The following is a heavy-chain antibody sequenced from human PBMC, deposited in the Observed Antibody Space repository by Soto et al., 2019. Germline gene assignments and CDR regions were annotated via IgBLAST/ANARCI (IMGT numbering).Heavy chain of an antibody. CDR2: IDPRDSYT. J-gene: IGHJ5*02. V-gene: IGHV5-10-1*01. D-gene: IGHD6-13*01. CDR1: GYSFINYW. CDR3: ARLPRAAAYSDANT. Sequence: PGDSLKISCKGSGYSFINYWINWVRQMPDKGLEWMGRIDPRDSYTNYSPSFQGHVTISADKSISTAYLQWSSLKASDTAMYYCARLPRAAAYSDANTWGQGTLVTVSS.